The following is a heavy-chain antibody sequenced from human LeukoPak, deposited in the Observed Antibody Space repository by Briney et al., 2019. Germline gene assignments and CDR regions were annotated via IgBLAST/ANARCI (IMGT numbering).Heavy chain of an antibody. CDR1: GYSFTTYW. J-gene: IGHJ4*02. CDR3: ARTYCGGDCYYTYFDY. D-gene: IGHD2-21*02. CDR2: IYPGDSDI. V-gene: IGHV5-51*01. Sequence: GESLKISCKGSGYSFTTYWIGWVRQMPGKGLEWMGIIYPGDSDIRYSPSFQGQVTISADKSISTAYLQWSSLKASDTAMYYCARTYCGGDCYYTYFDYWGQGTLVTVSS.